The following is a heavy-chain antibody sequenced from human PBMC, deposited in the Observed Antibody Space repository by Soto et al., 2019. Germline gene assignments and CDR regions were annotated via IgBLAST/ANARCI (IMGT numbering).Heavy chain of an antibody. D-gene: IGHD3-16*01. CDR1: GFTFSRFW. CDR2: INQDGGEK. J-gene: IGHJ4*02. Sequence: EVHLVESGGGLVQSGGSLRLSCSASGFTFSRFWMTWVRQAPGKGLEWVANINQDGGEKHYVDSVKGRFTISRDNAENSLFLQMDSLRTEDTAVYYCASGGHVDYCGQGTLVTVSS. V-gene: IGHV3-7*01. CDR3: ASGGHVDY.